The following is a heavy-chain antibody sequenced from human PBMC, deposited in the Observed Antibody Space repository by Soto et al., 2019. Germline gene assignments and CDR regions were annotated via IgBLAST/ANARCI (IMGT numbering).Heavy chain of an antibody. J-gene: IGHJ4*02. Sequence: SETLSLTCTVSGGSISSYYWSWIRQPPGKGLEWIGYIYYSGSTNYNPSLKSRVTISVDTSKNQFALKLSSVTAADTAVYYCAINSGYCSGGSCSDDYWGQGTLVTVSS. D-gene: IGHD2-15*01. V-gene: IGHV4-59*01. CDR3: AINSGYCSGGSCSDDY. CDR2: IYYSGST. CDR1: GGSISSYY.